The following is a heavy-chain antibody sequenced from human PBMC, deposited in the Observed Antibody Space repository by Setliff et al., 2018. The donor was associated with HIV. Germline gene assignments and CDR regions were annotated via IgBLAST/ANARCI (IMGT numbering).Heavy chain of an antibody. CDR1: NGSFSGYY. CDR2: INDSGST. CDR3: ARRVVHTSPSDPSGLYFDF. J-gene: IGHJ4*02. V-gene: IGHV4-34*01. D-gene: IGHD2-2*01. Sequence: PSETLSLTCAVYNGSFSGYYWTWIRQPPGKGLEWIGEINDSGSTNYSPSLKSRVTISVDASRNQFSLRLSSVTAADTAVYYCARRVVHTSPSDPSGLYFDFWGQGTLVTVSS.